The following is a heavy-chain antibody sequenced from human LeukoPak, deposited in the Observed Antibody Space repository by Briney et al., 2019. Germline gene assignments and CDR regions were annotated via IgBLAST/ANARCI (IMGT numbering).Heavy chain of an antibody. D-gene: IGHD4-23*01. J-gene: IGHJ4*02. Sequence: SETLSLTYAVYGGSFSGYYWSWIRQPPGKGLEWIGEINHSGSTNYNSSLKSRLTISVDTSKNQFSLKLSSVTAADTAVYYCASDYGANRPFDYWGQGTLVTVSS. CDR1: GGSFSGYY. V-gene: IGHV4-34*01. CDR3: ASDYGANRPFDY. CDR2: INHSGST.